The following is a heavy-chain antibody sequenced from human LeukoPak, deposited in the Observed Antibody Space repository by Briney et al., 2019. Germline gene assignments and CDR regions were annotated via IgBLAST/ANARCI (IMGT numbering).Heavy chain of an antibody. J-gene: IGHJ4*02. V-gene: IGHV3-15*01. CDR1: GFSFINAW. CDR3: TWMATIFTVDY. CDR2: IKSKSDGATV. Sequence: GGSLRLSCAGSGFSFINAWMSWVRQAPGKGLEWVGRIKSKSDGATVDYAAPVRGRFSISRDNSKNTFYLQMNSLRTEDTGMYFCTWMATIFTVDYWGQGTLVTVSS. D-gene: IGHD5-12*01.